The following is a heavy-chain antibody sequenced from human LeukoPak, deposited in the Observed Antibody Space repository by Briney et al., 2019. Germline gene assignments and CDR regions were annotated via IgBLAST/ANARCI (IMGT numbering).Heavy chain of an antibody. CDR1: GFTFSSHS. Sequence: PGGSLRLSCAASGFTFSSHSMNWVRQAPGKGLEWVSSISNSNSDIYYADSVKGRFTISRDNAKNSLHLQMNNLRAEDTAVYYCARDEPSPDSTDLDYWGQGTLVTVSS. V-gene: IGHV3-21*01. D-gene: IGHD2/OR15-2a*01. J-gene: IGHJ4*02. CDR3: ARDEPSPDSTDLDY. CDR2: ISNSNSDI.